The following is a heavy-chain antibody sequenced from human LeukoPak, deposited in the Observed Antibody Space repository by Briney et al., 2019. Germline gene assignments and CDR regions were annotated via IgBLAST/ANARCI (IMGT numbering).Heavy chain of an antibody. V-gene: IGHV3-21*01. Sequence: GGSLRLSCAASGFTFSSYWMSWVRQALGKGLEWVSSIGSSSSHIYYADSVKGRFTISRDNAKNSLYLQMNSLRAEDTAVYYCARGPGTVVIPVWGQGTLVTVSS. J-gene: IGHJ4*02. CDR3: ARGPGTVVIPV. D-gene: IGHD4-23*01. CDR2: IGSSSSHI. CDR1: GFTFSSYW.